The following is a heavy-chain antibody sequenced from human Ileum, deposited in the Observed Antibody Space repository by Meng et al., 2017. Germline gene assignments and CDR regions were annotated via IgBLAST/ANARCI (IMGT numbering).Heavy chain of an antibody. CDR2: VHPSGST. Sequence: QVQLKETGPGLVQPSGTLSLTCVVSGDSMNNGVWWSWVRQAPGKGLEWIGEVHPSGSTHYNPSLQSRVTLSIDNSKSQFSLNLTSVTAADTAIYYCAREKQQLGFDSWGQGTLVTVSS. CDR1: GDSMNNGVW. D-gene: IGHD1-1*01. V-gene: IGHV4-4*02. J-gene: IGHJ4*02. CDR3: AREKQQLGFDS.